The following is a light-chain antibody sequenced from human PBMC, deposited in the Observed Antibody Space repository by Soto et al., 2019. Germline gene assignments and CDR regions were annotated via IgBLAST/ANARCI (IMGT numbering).Light chain of an antibody. CDR2: DVS. Sequence: QSALTQPRSVSGSPGQSVTISCTGTSSDVGAYNYVSWYQQHPGKAPKLMIYDVSKRPSGVPDRFSGSKSDNTASLTISGLQAEDEADYYCCSYAGSYTLVFGGGTKVTVL. CDR3: CSYAGSYTLV. CDR1: SSDVGAYNY. V-gene: IGLV2-11*01. J-gene: IGLJ2*01.